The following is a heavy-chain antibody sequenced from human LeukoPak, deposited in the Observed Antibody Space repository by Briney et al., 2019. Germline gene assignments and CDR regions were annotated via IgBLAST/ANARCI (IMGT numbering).Heavy chain of an antibody. D-gene: IGHD4/OR15-4a*01. Sequence: SETLSLTCTLSGGSISSGTYYWGWIRQPPGKGLEWIASIYYSGSIYYNPSLKTRVTISAHTSKNQFSLEVRSVTAADTAVYYCAGGAFSDFEYWGQGTLVTVSS. J-gene: IGHJ4*02. CDR1: GGSISSGTYY. CDR2: IYYSGSI. CDR3: AGGAFSDFEY. V-gene: IGHV4-39*01.